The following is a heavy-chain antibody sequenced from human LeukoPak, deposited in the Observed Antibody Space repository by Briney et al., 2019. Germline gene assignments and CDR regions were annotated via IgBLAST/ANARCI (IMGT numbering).Heavy chain of an antibody. V-gene: IGHV3-21*01. CDR3: ARGGLLWFDP. CDR1: GFTFSSYS. D-gene: IGHD3-10*01. J-gene: IGHJ5*02. Sequence: GGSLRLSCAASGFTFSSYSMSWVRQAPGKGLEWVSSISSSSSYIYYADSVKGRFTISRDNAKNSLYLQMNSLRAEDTAVYYCARGGLLWFDPWGQGTLVTVSS. CDR2: ISSSSSYI.